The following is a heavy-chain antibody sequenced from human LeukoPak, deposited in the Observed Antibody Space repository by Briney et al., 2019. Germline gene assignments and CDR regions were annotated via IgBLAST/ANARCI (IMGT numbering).Heavy chain of an antibody. J-gene: IGHJ4*02. D-gene: IGHD2-15*01. Sequence: GGSLRLSCAASGFTFSSYAMHWVRQAPGKGLEWVAVISYDGSNKYYADSVKARFTISRDNSKNTLYLQMNSLRAEDTAVYYCVREQDIVVVVARGLDYWGQGTLVTVSS. V-gene: IGHV3-30*04. CDR2: ISYDGSNK. CDR3: VREQDIVVVVARGLDY. CDR1: GFTFSSYA.